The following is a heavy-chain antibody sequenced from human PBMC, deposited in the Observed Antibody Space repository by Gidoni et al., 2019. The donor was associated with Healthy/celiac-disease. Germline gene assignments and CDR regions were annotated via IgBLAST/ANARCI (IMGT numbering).Heavy chain of an antibody. CDR2: ISSSGSTI. J-gene: IGHJ4*02. CDR3: ASPGGVITTSFDY. D-gene: IGHD3-22*01. Sequence: EVQLVESGGGLVQPGGSLRLSCAASGFTFSSYEMNWVHQAPGKGLEWVSYISSSGSTIYYADSVKGRFTISRDNAKNSLYLQMNSLRAEDTAVYYCASPGGVITTSFDYWGQGTLVTVSS. CDR1: GFTFSSYE. V-gene: IGHV3-48*03.